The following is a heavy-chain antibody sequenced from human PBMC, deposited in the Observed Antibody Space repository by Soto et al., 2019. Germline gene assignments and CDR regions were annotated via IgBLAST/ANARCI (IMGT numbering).Heavy chain of an antibody. CDR2: ISYDGSNK. D-gene: IGHD1-1*01. Sequence: GGSLRLSCAASGFTFSSYAMHWVRQAPGKGLEWVAVISYDGSNKYYADSVKGRFTISRDNSKNTLYLQMNSLRAEDTAVYYCARDMRERRYYYGMDVWGQGTTVTVSS. V-gene: IGHV3-30-3*01. CDR3: ARDMRERRYYYGMDV. CDR1: GFTFSSYA. J-gene: IGHJ6*02.